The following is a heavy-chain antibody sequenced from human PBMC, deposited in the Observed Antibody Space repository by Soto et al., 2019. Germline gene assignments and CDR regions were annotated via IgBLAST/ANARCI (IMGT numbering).Heavy chain of an antibody. J-gene: IGHJ4*02. CDR2: IIPIFGTA. Sequence: SVKVSCKASGGTFSSYAISWVRQAPGQGLEWMGGIIPIFGTANYAQKFQGRVTITADESTSTAYMELSSLRSEDTAVYYRARSPHYVWGSYRYASYFDYWGQGTLVTVSS. D-gene: IGHD3-16*02. CDR1: GGTFSSYA. V-gene: IGHV1-69*13. CDR3: ARSPHYVWGSYRYASYFDY.